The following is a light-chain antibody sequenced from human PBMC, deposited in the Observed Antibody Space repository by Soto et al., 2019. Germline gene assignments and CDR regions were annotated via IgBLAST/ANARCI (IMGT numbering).Light chain of an antibody. J-gene: IGLJ1*01. CDR1: TSSIGSNY. V-gene: IGLV1-47*01. CDR3: QSYDSGLRALYV. CDR2: SNN. Sequence: QSVLTQPPSASGTPGQRVTISCSGSTSSIGSNYVYWYQQLPGTAPKLLIYSNNQRPSGVPDRFSGSKSGTSASLAISGLRSEDEADYHCQSYDSGLRALYVFGTGTKLTVL.